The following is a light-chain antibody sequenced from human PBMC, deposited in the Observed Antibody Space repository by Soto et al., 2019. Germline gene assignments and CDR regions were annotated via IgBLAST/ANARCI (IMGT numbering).Light chain of an antibody. CDR1: QSVSSSY. V-gene: IGKV3D-20*02. J-gene: IGKJ1*01. CDR2: AAS. CDR3: QQHSHWPPRT. Sequence: EIVLTQSPGTVSLSAGERATLSCRASQSVSSSYLAWYQQKPGQAPRLLVYAASNRATGIPDRFSGSGSVTDFILTISSLEPEDFAVDYCQQHSHWPPRTFGQGTKVDIK.